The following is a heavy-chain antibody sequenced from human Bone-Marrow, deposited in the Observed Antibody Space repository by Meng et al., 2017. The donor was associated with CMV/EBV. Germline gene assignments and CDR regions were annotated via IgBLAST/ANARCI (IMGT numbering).Heavy chain of an antibody. Sequence: ASVKVSCKASGYTFTGYYMHWVRQAPGQGLEWMGWINPNSGGTNYAQKFQGRVTMTRDTSISTAYMELSRLRSDDTAVYYCARNSNRYDYGLDVWGQGTTVTVSS. V-gene: IGHV1-2*02. D-gene: IGHD1-14*01. J-gene: IGHJ6*02. CDR3: ARNSNRYDYGLDV. CDR1: GYTFTGYY. CDR2: INPNSGGT.